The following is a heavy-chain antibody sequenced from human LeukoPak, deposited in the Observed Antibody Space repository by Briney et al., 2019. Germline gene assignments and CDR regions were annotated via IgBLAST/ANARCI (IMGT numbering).Heavy chain of an antibody. CDR3: ARGHSDYYYDSSGYFY. CDR2: IYSGGST. V-gene: IGHV3-66*01. D-gene: IGHD3-22*01. CDR1: GLTVSSNY. Sequence: PGGSLRLSCAASGLTVSSNYMSWVRQAPGKGLEWVSVIYSGGSTYYADSVKGRFTISRDNSKNTLYLQMNSLRAEDTAVYYCARGHSDYYYDSSGYFYWGQGTLVTVSS. J-gene: IGHJ4*02.